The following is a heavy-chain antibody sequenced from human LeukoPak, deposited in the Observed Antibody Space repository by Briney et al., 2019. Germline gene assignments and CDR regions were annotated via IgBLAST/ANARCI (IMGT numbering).Heavy chain of an antibody. CDR2: INPSGGST. V-gene: IGHV1-46*01. CDR1: GYTFTSYY. CDR3: ARDWKVLVPPLVYYYGVDV. J-gene: IGHJ6*02. D-gene: IGHD1-1*01. Sequence: ASVKVSCKASGYTFTSYYMHWVRQAPGQGLEWMGIINPSGGSTSYAQKFQGRVTMTRDTSTSTVYMELSSLRSEDTAVYYCARDWKVLVPPLVYYYGVDVWGQGTTVTVSS.